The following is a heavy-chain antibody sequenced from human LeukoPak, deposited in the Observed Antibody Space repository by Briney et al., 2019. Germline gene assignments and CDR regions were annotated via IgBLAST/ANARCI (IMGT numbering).Heavy chain of an antibody. Sequence: SQTLSLTCTVSGGSISSDTYYWSWIRQHPGKGLEWIGYIYYSGSTYYNPSLKSRVTISVDTSKNQFSLKLSSVTAADTAVYYCARASGDYYFDHWGQGTLVTVSS. CDR1: GGSISSDTYY. V-gene: IGHV4-31*03. CDR3: ARASGDYYFDH. J-gene: IGHJ4*02. D-gene: IGHD2-21*02. CDR2: IYYSGST.